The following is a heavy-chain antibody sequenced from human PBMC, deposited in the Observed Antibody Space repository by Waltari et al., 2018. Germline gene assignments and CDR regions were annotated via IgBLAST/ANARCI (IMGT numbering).Heavy chain of an antibody. CDR3: ARHSIRRGGNTDWYFDR. V-gene: IGHV4-59*08. D-gene: IGHD2-15*01. Sequence: QVQLQESGPGLVKPSETLSLTCVVSGDSLSDSYWSWIRQPPGKGMEWSGYIYWIGIKKYNPSLKSRITISVDMSKNQVSLRVNSVTAADTAVYYCARHSIRRGGNTDWYFDRWGRGTLITGSS. CDR1: GDSLSDSY. CDR2: IYWIGIK. J-gene: IGHJ2*01.